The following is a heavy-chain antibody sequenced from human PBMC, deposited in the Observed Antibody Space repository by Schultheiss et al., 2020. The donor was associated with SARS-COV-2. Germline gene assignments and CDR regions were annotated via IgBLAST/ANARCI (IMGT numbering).Heavy chain of an antibody. CDR3: ARDYYDSSGYQALIY. CDR1: GHTLTALS. D-gene: IGHD3-22*01. Sequence: ASVKVSCKVSGHTLTALSMHWVRQAPGKGLEWMGGVDLRNGETVYAQKFQGRVIMTEDTSPDTAYMELSSLRSEDTAVYYCARDYYDSSGYQALIYWGQGTLVTVSS. V-gene: IGHV1-24*01. CDR2: VDLRNGET. J-gene: IGHJ4*02.